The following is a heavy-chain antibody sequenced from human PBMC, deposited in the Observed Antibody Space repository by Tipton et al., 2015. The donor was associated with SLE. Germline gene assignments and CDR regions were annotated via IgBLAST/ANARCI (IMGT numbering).Heavy chain of an antibody. CDR1: GFTFSSYG. J-gene: IGHJ3*02. V-gene: IGHV3-30*03. D-gene: IGHD1-26*01. Sequence: SLRLSCAASGFTFSSYGMHWVRQAPGKGLEWVAVISYDGSNKYYADSVKGRFTISRDNSKNTLYLQMNSLRAEDTAVYYCAREVGATHHDAFDIWGQGTMVTVSS. CDR3: AREVGATHHDAFDI. CDR2: ISYDGSNK.